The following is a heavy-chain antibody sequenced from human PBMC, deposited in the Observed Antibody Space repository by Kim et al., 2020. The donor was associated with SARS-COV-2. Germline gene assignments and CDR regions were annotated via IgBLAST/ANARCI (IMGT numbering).Heavy chain of an antibody. V-gene: IGHV5-10-1*01. Sequence: YTTYSPSFQGHVTISADKSISTAYLQWSSLKASDTAMYYCARHNPGGMDVWGQGTTVTVSS. J-gene: IGHJ6*02. CDR3: ARHNPGGMDV. CDR2: YT.